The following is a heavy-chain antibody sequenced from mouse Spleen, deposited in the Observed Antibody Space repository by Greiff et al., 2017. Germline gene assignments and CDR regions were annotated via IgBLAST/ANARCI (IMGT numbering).Heavy chain of an antibody. Sequence: EVQLVESGGGLVKLGGSLKLSCAASGFTFSSYTMSWVRQTPEKRLEWVATISSGGGNTYYPDSVKGRFTISRDNAKNTLYLQMSSLKSEDTAMYYCARHPLTTVVARYFDVWGAGTTVTVSS. CDR2: ISSGGGNT. J-gene: IGHJ1*01. V-gene: IGHV5-9*04. CDR3: ARHPLTTVVARYFDV. D-gene: IGHD1-1*01. CDR1: GFTFSSYT.